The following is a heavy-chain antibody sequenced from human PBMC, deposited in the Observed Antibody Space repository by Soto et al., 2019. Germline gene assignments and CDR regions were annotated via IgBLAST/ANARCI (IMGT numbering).Heavy chain of an antibody. V-gene: IGHV3-30*14. J-gene: IGHJ4*02. CDR2: ISYDGSNK. CDR1: GFTFSSYA. D-gene: IGHD3-10*01. Sequence: QVQRVESGGGVVQPGRSLRLSCAASGFTFSSYAMHWVRQAPGKGLEWVAVISYDGSNKYYADSVKGRFTISRDNSKNTPYLHPNSIRSVDTAVYYSSRRRVVGWADFDYWGQGTLVTVST. CDR3: SRRRVVGWADFDY.